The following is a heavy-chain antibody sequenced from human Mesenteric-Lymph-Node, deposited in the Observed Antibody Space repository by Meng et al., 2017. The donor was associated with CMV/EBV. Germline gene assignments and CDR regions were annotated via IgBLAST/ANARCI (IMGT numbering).Heavy chain of an antibody. Sequence: LSLTCAASGFTFVSHAIHWIRQSPNKGLEWVAVISYDGARKYYADSVRGRFTVSTDNSKKTVSLQMNSLRPEDTAVYYCARVQSISASGKGAFDHWGQGTLVTVSS. CDR1: GFTFVSHA. V-gene: IGHV3-30-3*01. J-gene: IGHJ4*02. CDR2: ISYDGARK. D-gene: IGHD6-13*01. CDR3: ARVQSISASGKGAFDH.